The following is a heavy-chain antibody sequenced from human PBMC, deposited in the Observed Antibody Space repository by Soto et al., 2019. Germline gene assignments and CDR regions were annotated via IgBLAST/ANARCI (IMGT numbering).Heavy chain of an antibody. V-gene: IGHV3-33*01. D-gene: IGHD3-22*01. CDR2: IWYDGSNK. J-gene: IGHJ4*02. Sequence: GGSLRLSCAASGFTFSSYGMHWVRQAPGKGLEWVAVIWYDGSNKYYADSVKGRFTISRDNSKNTLYLQMNSLRAEDTAVYYCARAEGWDYYDSSGPTDYWGQGTLVTVSS. CDR1: GFTFSSYG. CDR3: ARAEGWDYYDSSGPTDY.